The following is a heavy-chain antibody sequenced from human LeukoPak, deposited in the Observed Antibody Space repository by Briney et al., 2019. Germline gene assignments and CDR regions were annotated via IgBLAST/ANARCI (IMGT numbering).Heavy chain of an antibody. V-gene: IGHV4-59*08. CDR1: GGSISSYY. D-gene: IGHD3-10*01. J-gene: IGHJ4*02. CDR2: IYYSGST. CDR3: ARVSAMVRGKIDY. Sequence: SETLSLTCTVSGGSISSYYWSWIRQPPGKGLEWIGYIYYSGSTYYNPSLKSRVTISVDTSKNQFSLKLSSVTAADTAVYYCARVSAMVRGKIDYWGQGTLVTVSS.